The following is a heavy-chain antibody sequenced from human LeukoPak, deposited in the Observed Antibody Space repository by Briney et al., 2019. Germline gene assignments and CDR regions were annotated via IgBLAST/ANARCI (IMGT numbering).Heavy chain of an antibody. CDR1: GGSITSDTYY. CDR3: ARDLFVVTRRDAFDI. V-gene: IGHV4-61*09. CDR2: ISNTGST. J-gene: IGHJ3*02. D-gene: IGHD4-23*01. Sequence: SQTLSLTCTVSGGSITSDTYYWHWIRQPAGKGLEWIGHISNTGSTNYNPSLKSRVTISIDTSKNQFSLKLSSVTAGDTSVYYCARDLFVVTRRDAFDIWGQGTMVTVSS.